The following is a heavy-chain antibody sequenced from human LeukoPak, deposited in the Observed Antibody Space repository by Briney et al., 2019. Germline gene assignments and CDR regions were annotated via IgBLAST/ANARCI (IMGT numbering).Heavy chain of an antibody. CDR3: ARDRGWLQNRKDGDDY. Sequence: PGGSLRLSCAASGYTFSSYSMNRVRQAPGKGLEWVSSISSSSSYIYYADSVKGRFTISRDNAKNSLYLQMNSLRAEDTAVYYCARDRGWLQNRKDGDDYWGQGTLVTVSS. D-gene: IGHD5-24*01. J-gene: IGHJ4*02. CDR1: GYTFSSYS. CDR2: ISSSSSYI. V-gene: IGHV3-21*01.